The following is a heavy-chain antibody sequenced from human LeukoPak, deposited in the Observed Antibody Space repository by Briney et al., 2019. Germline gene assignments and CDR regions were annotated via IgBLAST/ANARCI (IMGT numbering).Heavy chain of an antibody. CDR3: ARYVWGSYPTFEDY. V-gene: IGHV4-34*01. Sequence: SETLSLTCAVYGGSFSGYYWSWIRQPPGKGLEWIGEINHSGSTNYNPSLKSRVTISVDTSKNQFSLKLSSATAADTAVYYCARYVWGSYPTFEDYWGQGTLVTVSS. CDR1: GGSFSGYY. J-gene: IGHJ4*02. D-gene: IGHD3-16*02. CDR2: INHSGST.